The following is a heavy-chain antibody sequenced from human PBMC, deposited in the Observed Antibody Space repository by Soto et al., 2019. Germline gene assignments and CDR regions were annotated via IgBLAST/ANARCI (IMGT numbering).Heavy chain of an antibody. V-gene: IGHV4-34*01. CDR3: GRDVGIYCSGGSCYYYGMDV. D-gene: IGHD2-15*01. CDR1: GGSFSGYY. CDR2: INHSGST. Sequence: SETLSLTCAVYGGSFSGYYWSWIRQPPGKGLEWIGEINHSGSTNYNPSIKSRDTISVDTSKNQISLKLSSVTAADTAVYYCGRDVGIYCSGGSCYYYGMDVWGQGTTVTVSS. J-gene: IGHJ6*02.